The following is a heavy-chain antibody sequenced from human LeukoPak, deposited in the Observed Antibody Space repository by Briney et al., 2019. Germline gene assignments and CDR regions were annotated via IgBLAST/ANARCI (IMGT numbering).Heavy chain of an antibody. Sequence: PGGSLRLSCVASGFTFNNYAMTWVRQAPGKGLEWVSAISGSGYSTYYADSVKGRFTISRDNSKNTLYLQMNSLRAEDTAVYYCAGSFGDVKMFWGQGTLVTVSS. V-gene: IGHV3-23*01. CDR1: GFTFNNYA. CDR3: AGSFGDVKMF. D-gene: IGHD3-10*01. J-gene: IGHJ4*01. CDR2: ISGSGYST.